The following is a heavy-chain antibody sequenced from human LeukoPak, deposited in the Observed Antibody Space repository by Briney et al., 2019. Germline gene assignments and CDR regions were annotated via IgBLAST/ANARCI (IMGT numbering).Heavy chain of an antibody. V-gene: IGHV3-66*02. Sequence: GGSLRLSCAVSGFTVDSHFMTWVRRAPGKGLEWVSVIYRDGSTYYADSVEGRFTISRDNSKNTLHLQMNSLRTEDTAVYYCAQLPRDWGQGTLVTVSS. CDR2: IYRDGST. J-gene: IGHJ4*02. CDR3: AQLPRD. CDR1: GFTVDSHF. D-gene: IGHD1-7*01.